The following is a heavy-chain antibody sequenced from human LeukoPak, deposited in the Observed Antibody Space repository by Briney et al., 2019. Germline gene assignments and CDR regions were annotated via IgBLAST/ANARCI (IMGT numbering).Heavy chain of an antibody. V-gene: IGHV3-74*01. CDR1: GFTFSSFW. J-gene: IGHJ5*02. Sequence: PGGSLRLSCAASGFTFSSFWMHWVRQAPGKGLVWVPRISADGSSTIYADPVKGRFTISRDNAENTVYLQMNSLRVEDTAVYYCARYGYDSGRGFDPWGQGILVTVST. CDR3: ARYGYDSGRGFDP. CDR2: ISADGSST. D-gene: IGHD3-10*01.